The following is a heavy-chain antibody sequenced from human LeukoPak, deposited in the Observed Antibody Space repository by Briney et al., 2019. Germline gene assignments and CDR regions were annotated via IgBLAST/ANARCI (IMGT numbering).Heavy chain of an antibody. V-gene: IGHV1-18*01. Sequence: ASVKVSCKASGYTFIDFGITWVRQAPGQGLEWMGWVSAYNYKTNYAQKFQDRLTVTTDTSTRTAYMELRSLRSDDTAVYYCARDGPDYGDYINFDYWGQGTLVTVSS. J-gene: IGHJ4*02. CDR1: GYTFIDFG. CDR2: VSAYNYKT. CDR3: ARDGPDYGDYINFDY. D-gene: IGHD4-17*01.